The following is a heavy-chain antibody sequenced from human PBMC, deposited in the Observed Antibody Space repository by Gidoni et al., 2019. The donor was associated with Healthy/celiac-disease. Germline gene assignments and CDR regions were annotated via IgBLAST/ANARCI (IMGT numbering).Heavy chain of an antibody. V-gene: IGHV3-73*02. J-gene: IGHJ4*02. CDR3: TRGCGYSYGYPSRCEDY. CDR2: IRSKANSYAT. D-gene: IGHD5-18*01. CDR1: GFTFSGSA. Sequence: EVQLVESGGGLVQPGGSLQPSCAASGFTFSGSAMPWVRQASGKGLEWVGRIRSKANSYATAYAASVKGRFTISRDDSKNTAYLQMNSLKTEDTAVYYCTRGCGYSYGYPSRCEDYWGQGTLVTVSS.